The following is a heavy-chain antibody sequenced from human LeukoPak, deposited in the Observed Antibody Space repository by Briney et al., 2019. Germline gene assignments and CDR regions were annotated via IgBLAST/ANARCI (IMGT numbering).Heavy chain of an antibody. V-gene: IGHV7-4-1*02. CDR2: INTNTGNP. J-gene: IGHJ4*02. CDR3: ARRGYYYGSGSYYNMDY. Sequence: ASVKVSCKASGYTFTSYAMNWVRQAPGQGLEWMGWINTNTGNPTYAQGFTGRFVFSLDTSVSTAYLQISCLKAEDTAVYYCARRGYYYGSGSYYNMDYWGQGTLVTVSS. CDR1: GYTFTSYA. D-gene: IGHD3-10*01.